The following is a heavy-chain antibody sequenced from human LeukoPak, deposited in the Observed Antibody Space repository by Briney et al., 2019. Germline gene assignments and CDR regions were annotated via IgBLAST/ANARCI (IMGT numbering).Heavy chain of an antibody. CDR2: VNSDGSST. D-gene: IGHD6-19*01. V-gene: IGHV3-74*01. J-gene: IGHJ4*02. Sequence: GGPLRLSCAASGFTFSSCWMPWVRQAPGKGLVWVSRVNSDGSSTTYADSVKGRFTISRDNAKNTLCLQMNSLRAEDTAVYYCARGSTQYSSGWYGLDYWGQGTLVTVSS. CDR1: GFTFSSCW. CDR3: ARGSTQYSSGWYGLDY.